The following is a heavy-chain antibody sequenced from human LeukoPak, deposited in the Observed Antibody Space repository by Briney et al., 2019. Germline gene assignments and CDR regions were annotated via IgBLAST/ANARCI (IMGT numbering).Heavy chain of an antibody. CDR2: DHYGGGT. Sequence: SETLSLTCTVSGASMINTYWTWIRQPPGKGLEWIGYDHYGGGTNYNPSLNSRVTISIDTTKNHVSLKLRSVTAADTAVYYCASAPYYYYMAVWGKGTTVIVSS. D-gene: IGHD3-16*01. CDR3: ASAPYYYYMAV. CDR1: GASMINTY. J-gene: IGHJ6*03. V-gene: IGHV4-59*01.